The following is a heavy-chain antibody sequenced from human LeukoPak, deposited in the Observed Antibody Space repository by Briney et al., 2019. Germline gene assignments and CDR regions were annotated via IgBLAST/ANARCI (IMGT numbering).Heavy chain of an antibody. V-gene: IGHV3-21*01. D-gene: IGHD3-10*01. CDR1: GFTFSTYS. Sequence: KPGGSLRLSCAASGFTFSTYSMNWVRQAPGKGLEWVSSISSSSSYIYYADSVKGRFTISRDNAKNSLYLQMNSLRVEDTAVYYCASDVLLWFGPHAFDIWGQGTMVTVSS. CDR2: ISSSSSYI. J-gene: IGHJ3*02. CDR3: ASDVLLWFGPHAFDI.